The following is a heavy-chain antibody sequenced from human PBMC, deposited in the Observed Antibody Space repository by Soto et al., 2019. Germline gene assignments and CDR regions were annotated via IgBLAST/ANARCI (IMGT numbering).Heavy chain of an antibody. CDR3: ARASGSYQPLDY. Sequence: PSETLSLTCTVSGGSISSGGYYWSWIRQHPGKGLEWIGYIYYSGSTYYNPSLKSRLIMSLDTSENQFSLKLSSLTAADTAVYYCARASGSYQPLDYWGQGTLVTVSS. V-gene: IGHV4-31*03. CDR2: IYYSGST. J-gene: IGHJ4*02. CDR1: GGSISSGGYY. D-gene: IGHD1-26*01.